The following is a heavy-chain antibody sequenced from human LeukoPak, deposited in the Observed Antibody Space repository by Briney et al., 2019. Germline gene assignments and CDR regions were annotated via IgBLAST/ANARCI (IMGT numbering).Heavy chain of an antibody. CDR3: SRNGLVDFDY. Sequence: GESVRLSCTTSGFAFDDFAMSWVRQPAGKGLEWVGFIRRRAYRRAAEYAASVKGRFIISRDDSKGIAYLQMNSLKTEDTAVYYCSRNGLVDFDYWGEGSRVIVS. V-gene: IGHV3-49*04. J-gene: IGHJ4*02. CDR2: IRRRAYRRAA. CDR1: GFAFDDFA.